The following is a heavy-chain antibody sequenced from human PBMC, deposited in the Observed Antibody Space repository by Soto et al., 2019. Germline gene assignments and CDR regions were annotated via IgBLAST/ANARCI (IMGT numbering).Heavy chain of an antibody. CDR1: GYTFTSYD. J-gene: IGHJ4*02. CDR2: MNPNSSNT. CDR3: ARGRIAARTSSDY. V-gene: IGHV1-8*01. D-gene: IGHD6-6*01. Sequence: ASVKVSCKASGYTFTSYDISWVRQATGQGLEWMGWMNPNSSNTGYAQKFQGRVTMTRNTSISTAYMELSSLRSEDTAVYYCARGRIAARTSSDYWGQGTLVTVSS.